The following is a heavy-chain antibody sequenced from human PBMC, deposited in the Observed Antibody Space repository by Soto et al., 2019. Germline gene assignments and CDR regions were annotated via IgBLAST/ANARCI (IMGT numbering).Heavy chain of an antibody. Sequence: PGGSLRLSCAASGFTFSIYGMHWVRQAPGKGLEWVAVISFDGSNIHYADSVEGRFTISRDNSKNTLYLQMNSLRLEDTAVYYCEKKTPGGSLPPPDSWGQGTLVPVSS. V-gene: IGHV3-30*18. CDR3: EKKTPGGSLPPPDS. J-gene: IGHJ4*02. CDR1: GFTFSIYG. CDR2: ISFDGSNI. D-gene: IGHD5-12*01.